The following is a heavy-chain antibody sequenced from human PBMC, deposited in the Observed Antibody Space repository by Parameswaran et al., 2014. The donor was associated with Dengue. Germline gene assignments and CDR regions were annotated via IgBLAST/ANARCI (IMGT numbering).Heavy chain of an antibody. J-gene: IGHJ3*02. Sequence: WIRQPPGKGLEWIGSIYYSGSTYYNPSLKSRVTISVDTSKNQFSLKLSSVTAADTAVYYCARDPLIVVANAFDIWGQGQWSPSPQ. CDR3: ARDPLIVVANAFDI. V-gene: IGHV4-39*07. CDR2: IYYSGST. D-gene: IGHD3-22*01.